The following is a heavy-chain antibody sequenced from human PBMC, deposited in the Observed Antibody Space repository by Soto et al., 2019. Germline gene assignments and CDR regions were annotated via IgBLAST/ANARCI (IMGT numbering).Heavy chain of an antibody. D-gene: IGHD3-3*01. CDR2: IIPIFGTA. J-gene: IGHJ5*02. Sequence: ASVKVSCKASGGTFSSYAISWVRQAPGQGLEWMGGIIPIFGTANYAQKFQGRVTITADESTSTAYMELSSLRSEDTAVYYCARAPIFGVATILGWFDPWGQGTLVTVS. CDR1: GGTFSSYA. V-gene: IGHV1-69*13. CDR3: ARAPIFGVATILGWFDP.